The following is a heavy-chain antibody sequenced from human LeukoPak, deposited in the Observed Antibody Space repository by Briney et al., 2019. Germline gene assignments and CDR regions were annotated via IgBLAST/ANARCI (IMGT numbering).Heavy chain of an antibody. CDR2: INAGNGNT. J-gene: IGHJ6*02. CDR3: ARDHQLRYRSGGSCSNAYYYYYGMDV. D-gene: IGHD2-15*01. V-gene: IGHV1-3*01. Sequence: ASVKVSCKASGYTFTSYAMHWVRQAPGQRPEWMGWINAGNGNTKYSQKFQGRVTITRDTSASTAYMELSSLRSEDTAVYYCARDHQLRYRSGGSCSNAYYYYYGMDVWGQGTTVTVSS. CDR1: GYTFTSYA.